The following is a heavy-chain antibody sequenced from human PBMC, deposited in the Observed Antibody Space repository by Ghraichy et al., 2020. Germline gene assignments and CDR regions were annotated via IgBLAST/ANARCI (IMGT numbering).Heavy chain of an antibody. V-gene: IGHV4-59*01. CDR1: GGSISSYY. Sequence: SETLSLTCTVSGGSISSYYWSWIRQPPGKGLEWIGNIYYSGSTNYNPSLKSRVTISLDTSKNQFSLRLSSVTAADTAVYYCPRGLGRGWFDPWGQGTLVTVSS. CDR2: IYYSGST. D-gene: IGHD1-26*01. J-gene: IGHJ5*02. CDR3: PRGLGRGWFDP.